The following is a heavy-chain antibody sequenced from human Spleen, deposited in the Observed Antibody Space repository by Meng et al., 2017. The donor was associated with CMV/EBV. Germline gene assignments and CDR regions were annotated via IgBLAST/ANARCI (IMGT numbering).Heavy chain of an antibody. V-gene: IGHV3-23*01. J-gene: IGHJ4*02. D-gene: IGHD1-20*01. CDR2: MSHGVETT. CDR1: FTTYG. Sequence: FTTYGMTLVRQRPGKGLEWVADMSHGVETTYNAASERGRFTISRDISQNTLYMQMNSLEVDDAAVYYCVKIPGGSRITATTFLSFFDSWGQGTLVTVSS. CDR3: VKIPGGSRITATTFLSFFDS.